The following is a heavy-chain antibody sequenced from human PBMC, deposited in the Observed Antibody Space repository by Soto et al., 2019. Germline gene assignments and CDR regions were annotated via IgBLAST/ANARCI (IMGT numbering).Heavy chain of an antibody. D-gene: IGHD5-12*01. CDR2: ISYDGSVK. J-gene: IGHJ3*01. V-gene: IGHV3-30*18. CDR3: TKDMEMATPDAFDL. Sequence: PGGSLRLSCEASGFTFSRYGMHWVRQAPDKGLEWVAIISYDGSVKYYADSVKGRFTISRDNSKNTLHLQMNSLRAEDTAVYYCTKDMEMATPDAFDLWGQGTMVTVSS. CDR1: GFTFSRYG.